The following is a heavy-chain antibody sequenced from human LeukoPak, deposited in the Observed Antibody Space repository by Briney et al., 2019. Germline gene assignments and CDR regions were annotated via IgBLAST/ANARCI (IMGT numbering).Heavy chain of an antibody. CDR1: GFTFSSYG. D-gene: IGHD5-12*01. CDR2: ISYDESNE. CDR3: AKDQSRYSGYGTFDY. V-gene: IGHV3-30*18. J-gene: IGHJ4*02. Sequence: PGGSLRLSCVASGFTFSSYGMHWVRQAPGKGLEWVAVISYDESNEYYADSVKGRFTISRDNSKNTLYLQMNSLRAEDTAVYYCAKDQSRYSGYGTFDYWGQGTLVTVSS.